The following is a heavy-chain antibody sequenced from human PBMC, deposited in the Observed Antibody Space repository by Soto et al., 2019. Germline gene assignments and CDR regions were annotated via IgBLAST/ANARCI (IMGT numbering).Heavy chain of an antibody. CDR2: ISSSSSTI. CDR3: ARKRCSTSCPFDP. CDR1: GFTFSSYS. D-gene: IGHD2-2*01. Sequence: LRLSCAASGFTFSSYSMNWVRQAPGKGLEWVSYISSSSSTIYYADSVKGRFTISRDNAKNSLYLQMNSLRDEDTAVYYCARKRCSTSCPFDPWGQGTLVTVSA. V-gene: IGHV3-48*02. J-gene: IGHJ5*02.